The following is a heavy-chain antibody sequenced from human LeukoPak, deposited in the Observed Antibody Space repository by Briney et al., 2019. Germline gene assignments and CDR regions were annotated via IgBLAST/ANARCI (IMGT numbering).Heavy chain of an antibody. V-gene: IGHV3-23*01. CDR1: GFSFWNYD. J-gene: IGHJ4*02. Sequence: PGGTLRLSCAASGFSFWNYDMSWVRQAPGKGLDWVSAISGNGDTTYYADSVKGRFTISRDNSKDTLYLQMNSLKVEDTAVYYCARPGRKFYGSGTYLSFDSWGQGTLVTVSS. CDR2: ISGNGDTT. D-gene: IGHD3-10*01. CDR3: ARPGRKFYGSGTYLSFDS.